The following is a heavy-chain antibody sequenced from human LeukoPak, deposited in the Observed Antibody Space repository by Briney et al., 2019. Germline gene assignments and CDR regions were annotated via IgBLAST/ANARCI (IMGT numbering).Heavy chain of an antibody. CDR1: GFTFSSYG. D-gene: IGHD4-17*01. J-gene: IGHJ6*02. CDR2: ILYDGSNK. Sequence: GRSLRLSCAASGFTFSSYGMHWVRQAPGRGLEWVAVILYDGSNKYYADSVKGRFTISRDNSKNTLYLQMNSLSAEDTAVYYCARDFTVLTYYYYGIDVWGQGTRSPSP. V-gene: IGHV3-33*01. CDR3: ARDFTVLTYYYYGIDV.